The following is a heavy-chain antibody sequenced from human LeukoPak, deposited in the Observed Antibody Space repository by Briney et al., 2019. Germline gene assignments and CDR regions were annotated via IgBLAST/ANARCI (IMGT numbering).Heavy chain of an antibody. Sequence: PSETLSLTCTVSGGSISSYYWSWIRQPPGKGLEWIGYIYYSGSTNYNPSLKSRVTISVDTSKNQFSLKLSSVTAADTAVYYCARDRGGSYRTGGYYFDYWGQGTLVTVSS. J-gene: IGHJ4*02. CDR3: ARDRGGSYRTGGYYFDY. CDR1: GGSISSYY. CDR2: IYYSGST. D-gene: IGHD1-26*01. V-gene: IGHV4-59*12.